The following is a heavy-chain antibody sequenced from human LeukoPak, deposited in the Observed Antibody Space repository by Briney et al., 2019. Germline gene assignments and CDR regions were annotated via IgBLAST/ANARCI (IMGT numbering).Heavy chain of an antibody. CDR3: ITELAREQHLVYPC. CDR2: IKRKTDGGTT. CDR1: GFTFSYAW. J-gene: IGHJ4*02. D-gene: IGHD6-13*01. V-gene: IGHV3-15*01. Sequence: PGGSLRLSCAASGFTFSYAWMTWVRQAPGKGLEWVGRIKRKTDGGTTDYAAPVKGRFTISRDDSKNTVYLEMKSLESEDTAVYYCITELAREQHLVYPCWGQGTLVTVSS.